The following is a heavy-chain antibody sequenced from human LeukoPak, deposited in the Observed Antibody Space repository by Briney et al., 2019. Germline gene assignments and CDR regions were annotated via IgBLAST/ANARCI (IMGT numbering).Heavy chain of an antibody. Sequence: SETLSLTCTVSGGSVSSGSHYWSWIRQPPGKGLEWIGYIYYSGSTNYNPSLKSRVTISVDTSKNQFSLKLSSVTAADTAVYYCARVNWNEGYWGQGTLVTVSS. CDR3: ARVNWNEGY. CDR1: GGSVSSGSHY. D-gene: IGHD1-20*01. J-gene: IGHJ4*02. V-gene: IGHV4-61*01. CDR2: IYYSGST.